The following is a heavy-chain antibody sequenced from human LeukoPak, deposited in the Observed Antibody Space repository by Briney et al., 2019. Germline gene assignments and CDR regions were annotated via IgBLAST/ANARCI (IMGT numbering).Heavy chain of an antibody. CDR2: ISYDGSNK. V-gene: IGHV3-30*07. J-gene: IGHJ6*03. Sequence: PGGSLRLSCAASGFTFSSYAMHWVRQAPGKGLEWVAVISYDGSNKYYADSVKGRFTISRDNSKNTLYLQMNSLRAEDTAVYYCARDRRAIFDYYMDVWGKGTTVTVSS. CDR3: ARDRRAIFDYYMDV. CDR1: GFTFSSYA.